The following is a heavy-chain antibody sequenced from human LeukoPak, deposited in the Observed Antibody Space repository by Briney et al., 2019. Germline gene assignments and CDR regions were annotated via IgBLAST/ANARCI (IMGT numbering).Heavy chain of an antibody. Sequence: ASVKVSCKASGYTFTSYYMHWVRQAPGQGLEWMGIINPSGGSTSYAQKFQGRVTITADKSTSAAYMELSSLRSEDTAVYYCARVTTVTTFDYWGQGTLVTVSS. D-gene: IGHD4-17*01. CDR1: GYTFTSYY. J-gene: IGHJ4*02. V-gene: IGHV1-46*01. CDR3: ARVTTVTTFDY. CDR2: INPSGGST.